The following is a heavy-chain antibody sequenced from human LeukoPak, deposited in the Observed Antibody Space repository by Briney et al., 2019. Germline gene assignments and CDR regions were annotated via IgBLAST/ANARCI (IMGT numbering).Heavy chain of an antibody. CDR1: GGSISSSSYY. V-gene: IGHV4-39*01. D-gene: IGHD3-3*01. CDR3: ARGVLNEYYDFWSGHNWFDP. J-gene: IGHJ5*02. Sequence: PSETLSLTCTVSGGSISSSSYYWGWIRQPPGKGLEWIGSIYYSGSTYYNPSLKSRVTISVDTSKNQFSLKLSSVTAADTAVYYCARGVLNEYYDFWSGHNWFDPWGQGTLVTVSS. CDR2: IYYSGST.